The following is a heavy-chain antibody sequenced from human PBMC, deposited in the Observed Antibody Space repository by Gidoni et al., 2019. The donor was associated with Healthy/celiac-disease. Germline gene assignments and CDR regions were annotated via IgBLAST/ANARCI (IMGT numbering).Heavy chain of an antibody. CDR2: IYTSGST. CDR1: GGSLSSYY. D-gene: IGHD6-13*01. J-gene: IGHJ6*02. Sequence: QVQLQESGPGLVKPSETLSLTCTVSGGSLSSYYWSGIRQPAGKGLEWMGRIYTSGSTTYNPSLQSRVTMSVDTSKNQFSLKLSSVTAADTAVYYCARAHSSSWYPYYYYYGMDVWGQGTTVTVSS. CDR3: ARAHSSSWYPYYYYYGMDV. V-gene: IGHV4-4*07.